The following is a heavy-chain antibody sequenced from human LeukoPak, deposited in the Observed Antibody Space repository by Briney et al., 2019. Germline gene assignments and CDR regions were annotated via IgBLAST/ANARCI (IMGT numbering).Heavy chain of an antibody. CDR3: AKDPGETVAGYYMDV. CDR2: ISSSSSTI. Sequence: GGSLRLSCAASGFTFSSYSMNWVRQAPGKGLEWVSYISSSSSTIYYADSVKGRFTISIDNSKNTPYLQMNSLRAEDTAVYYCAKDPGETVAGYYMDVWGKGTTVTVSS. V-gene: IGHV3-48*01. CDR1: GFTFSSYS. D-gene: IGHD3-16*01. J-gene: IGHJ6*03.